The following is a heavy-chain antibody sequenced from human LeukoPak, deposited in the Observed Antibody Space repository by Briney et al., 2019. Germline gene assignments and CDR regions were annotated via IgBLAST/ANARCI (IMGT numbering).Heavy chain of an antibody. CDR3: VRAPPYSSASWGYYGMDV. CDR2: IGTRGDT. J-gene: IGHJ6*02. Sequence: GGSLRLSCAASGLTLSRYDMHWVRQATGEGLEWVSAIGTRGDTYYAGSVKGRFTMSRGNAKNSLYLQMNSLSAGDTAVYYCVRAPPYSSASWGYYGMDVWGQGTTVTVSS. V-gene: IGHV3-13*01. D-gene: IGHD6-19*01. CDR1: GLTLSRYD.